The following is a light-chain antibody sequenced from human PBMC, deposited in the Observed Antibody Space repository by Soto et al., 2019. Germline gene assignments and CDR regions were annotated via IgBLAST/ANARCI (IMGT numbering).Light chain of an antibody. CDR3: CSYAGSSTYVV. Sequence: QSALTQPASVSGSPGQSITISCTGTSSDVGSYNLVSWYQQHPGKAPKLMIYEGGKRPSGVSNRFSGSKSGNTASLTNSGLQAEDEADYYSCSYAGSSTYVVFGGGTELAVL. J-gene: IGLJ2*01. CDR1: SSDVGSYNL. V-gene: IGLV2-23*01. CDR2: EGG.